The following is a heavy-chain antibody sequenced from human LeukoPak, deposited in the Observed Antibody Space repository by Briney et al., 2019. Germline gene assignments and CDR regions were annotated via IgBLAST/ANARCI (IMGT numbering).Heavy chain of an antibody. CDR3: ARDGRAVAGPLDY. CDR2: ISYDGSNK. J-gene: IGHJ4*02. V-gene: IGHV3-30*04. Sequence: PGRSLRLSCAASGFTFSGFAMHWVRQAPGKGLEWVAVISYDGSNKYYADSVKGRFTISRDNSKNTLYLQMNSLRAEDTAVYYCARDGRAVAGPLDYWGQGTLVTVSS. D-gene: IGHD6-19*01. CDR1: GFTFSGFA.